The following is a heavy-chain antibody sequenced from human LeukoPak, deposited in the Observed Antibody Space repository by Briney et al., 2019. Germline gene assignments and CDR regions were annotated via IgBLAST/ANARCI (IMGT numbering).Heavy chain of an antibody. D-gene: IGHD5-12*01. CDR3: ARGTGVTTINWFDP. J-gene: IGHJ5*02. CDR1: GGSISSGGYY. CDR2: IYYSGST. V-gene: IGHV4-31*03. Sequence: PSQTLSLTCTVSGGSISSGGYYWSWIRQHPGNGLEWIGYIYYSGSTYYNPSLKSRVTISVDTSKNQFSLKLSSVTAADTAVYYCARGTGVTTINWFDPWGQGTLVTVSS.